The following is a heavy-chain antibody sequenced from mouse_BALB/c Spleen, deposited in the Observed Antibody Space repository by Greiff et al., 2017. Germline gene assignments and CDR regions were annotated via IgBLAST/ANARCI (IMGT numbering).Heavy chain of an antibody. D-gene: IGHD2-4*01. J-gene: IGHJ3*01. CDR2: ISSGGSYT. Sequence: EVMLVESGGGLVKPGGSLKLSCAASGFTFSSYAMSWVRQTPEKRLEWVATISSGGSYTYYPDSVKGRFTISRDNAKNTLYLQMSSLRSEDTAMYYCARQGITTDLAWFAYWGQGTLVTVSA. V-gene: IGHV5-9-3*01. CDR1: GFTFSSYA. CDR3: ARQGITTDLAWFAY.